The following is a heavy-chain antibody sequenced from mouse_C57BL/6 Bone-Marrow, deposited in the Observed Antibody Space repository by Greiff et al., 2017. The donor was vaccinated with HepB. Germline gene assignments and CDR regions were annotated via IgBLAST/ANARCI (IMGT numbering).Heavy chain of an antibody. V-gene: IGHV14-4*01. D-gene: IGHD1-1*01. CDR2: IDPENGDT. CDR1: GFNIKDDY. CDR3: TTWGLRSYFDY. J-gene: IGHJ2*01. Sequence: EVMLVESGAELVRPGASVKLSCTASGFNIKDDYMHWVKQRPEQGLEWIGWIDPENGDTEYASKFQGKATITADTSSNTAYLQLSSLTSEDTAVYYCTTWGLRSYFDYWGQGTTLTVSS.